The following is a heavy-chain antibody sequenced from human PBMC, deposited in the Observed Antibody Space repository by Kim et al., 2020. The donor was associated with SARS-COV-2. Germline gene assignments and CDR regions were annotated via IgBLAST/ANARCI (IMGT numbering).Heavy chain of an antibody. V-gene: IGHV5-51*02. D-gene: IGHD4-4*01. CDR3: ARRGLSNYHGWFDP. CDR2: NYPEDSDA. J-gene: IGHJ5*02. Sequence: RLEWMGSNYPEDSDAGYGPSVQGQVTMSVDRSSGTAYLQWWSLKASDTAMYYCARRGLSNYHGWFDPWGQGTLVTVSA.